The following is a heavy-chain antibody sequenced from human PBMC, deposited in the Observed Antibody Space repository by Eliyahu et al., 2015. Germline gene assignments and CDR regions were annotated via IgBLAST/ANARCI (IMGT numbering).Heavy chain of an antibody. V-gene: IGHV4-34*01. CDR2: INHSGST. D-gene: IGHD6-13*01. J-gene: IGHJ5*02. CDR3: ARHVGYSSSWYPPWFDP. Sequence: GLEWIGEINHSGSTNYNPSLKSRVTISVDTSKNQFSLKLSSVTAADTAVYYCARHVGYSSSWYPPWFDPWGQGTLVTVSS.